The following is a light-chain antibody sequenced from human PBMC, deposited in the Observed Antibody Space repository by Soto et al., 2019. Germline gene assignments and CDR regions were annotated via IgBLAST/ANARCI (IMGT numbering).Light chain of an antibody. V-gene: IGLV9-49*01. CDR1: SGYSNYK. Sequence: QSALTQPPSASASLGASVTLTCTLSSGYSNYKVDWYQQRPGKGPRFVMRVGTGGIVGSKGDGIPDRFSVLGSGLNRYLTIKNIQEEDESDYHCGADHGSGSNFGVVFGGGTQLTVL. J-gene: IGLJ2*01. CDR3: GADHGSGSNFGVV. CDR2: VGTGGIVG.